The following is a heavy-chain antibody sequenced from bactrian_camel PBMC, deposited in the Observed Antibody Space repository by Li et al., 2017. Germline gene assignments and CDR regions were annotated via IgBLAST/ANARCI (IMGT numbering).Heavy chain of an antibody. CDR2: IFSDGRT. CDR3: AADEDPNGGYCYGAGR. CDR1: AFTFAICG. D-gene: IGHD2*01. Sequence: HVQLVESGGGSVQVGGSLKLSCSAPAFTFAICGMAWYRQVPGKETELVAAIFSDGRTNYADSVKGRFTISQDAAKDWLYLELNNLKIEDTGVYYCAADEDPNGGYCYGAGRRGQGTQVTVS. J-gene: IGHJ4*01. V-gene: IGHV3S55*01.